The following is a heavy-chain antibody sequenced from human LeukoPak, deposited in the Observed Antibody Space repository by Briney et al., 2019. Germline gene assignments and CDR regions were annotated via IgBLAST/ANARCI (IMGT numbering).Heavy chain of an antibody. Sequence: GGSLRLSCTVSGFTLSSYEMSWIRQAPGKGLEWVPSISSSSSYIYYADSVKGRFTISRDNAKNSLYLQMNSLRAEDTAVYYCASDYDWGQGTLVTVSS. CDR2: ISSSSSYI. CDR3: ASDYD. D-gene: IGHD4-17*01. V-gene: IGHV3-21*01. J-gene: IGHJ4*02. CDR1: GFTLSSYE.